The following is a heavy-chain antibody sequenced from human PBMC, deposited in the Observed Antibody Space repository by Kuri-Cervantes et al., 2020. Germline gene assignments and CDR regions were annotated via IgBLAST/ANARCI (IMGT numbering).Heavy chain of an antibody. CDR3: ARVTLVRGVVNRELDL. CDR2: ILFDGSNK. CDR1: GFTFSTYG. J-gene: IGHJ5*02. D-gene: IGHD3-10*01. V-gene: IGHV3-30*02. Sequence: GESLKISCAASGFTFSTYGMHWVRQAPGKGLECVAFILFDGSNKYYADSVKGRFTISRDNSKNTLYLQMNSLRVEDTAVYYCARVTLVRGVVNRELDLWGQGTLVTVSS.